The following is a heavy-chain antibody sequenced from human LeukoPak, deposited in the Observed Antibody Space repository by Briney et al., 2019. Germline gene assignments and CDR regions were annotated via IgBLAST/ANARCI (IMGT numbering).Heavy chain of an antibody. CDR1: GFTFSDYC. Sequence: PGGSLRLSCAASGFTFSDYCMSWIRQAPGKGLEWVSYISSSGSTIYYADSVKGRFTISRDNSKNTLYLQMNSLRAEDTAVYYCAKDRKVVVAACFDYWGQGTLVTVSS. CDR2: ISSSGSTI. CDR3: AKDRKVVVAACFDY. D-gene: IGHD2-15*01. V-gene: IGHV3-11*01. J-gene: IGHJ4*02.